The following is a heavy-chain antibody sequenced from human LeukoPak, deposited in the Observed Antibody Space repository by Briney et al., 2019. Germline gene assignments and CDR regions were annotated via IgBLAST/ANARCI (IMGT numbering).Heavy chain of an antibody. CDR3: AREGSSGYYYFDY. J-gene: IGHJ4*02. D-gene: IGHD3-22*01. CDR1: GYTFTSYG. CDR2: IIPIFGTA. V-gene: IGHV1-69*05. Sequence: ASVKVSCKASGYTFTSYGISWVRQAPGQGLEWMGGIIPIFGTANYAQKFRGRVTITTDESTSTAYMELSSLRSEDTAVYYCAREGSSGYYYFDYWGQGTLVTVSS.